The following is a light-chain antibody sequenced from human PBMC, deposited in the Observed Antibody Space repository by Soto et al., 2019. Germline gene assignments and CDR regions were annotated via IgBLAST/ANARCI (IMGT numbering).Light chain of an antibody. CDR3: QQTDSLPPT. V-gene: IGKV1-12*01. Sequence: DIQMTQSPSSVSAFVGDRVTITCRASQGISSWLAWYQQKPGKAPKLLISAASSLQSGVPSRFSGSGSGTDFSLTISSLRPKDFATYYYQQTDSLPPTCGGGTKVEIK. CDR1: QGISSW. J-gene: IGKJ4*01. CDR2: AAS.